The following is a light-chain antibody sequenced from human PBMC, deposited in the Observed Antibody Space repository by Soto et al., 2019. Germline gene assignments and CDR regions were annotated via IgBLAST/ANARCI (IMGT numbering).Light chain of an antibody. Sequence: QSALTQPASVSGSPGQSITISCTGTSSDVGSYDLVSWYQHHPGTAPKLILYEVIKRPSGVSNRFSGSTSGNTASLTISGLQTEDDSHYYCCSYANGNTLLFGGGTKLTVL. CDR1: SSDVGSYDL. V-gene: IGLV2-23*02. J-gene: IGLJ2*01. CDR3: CSYANGNTLL. CDR2: EVI.